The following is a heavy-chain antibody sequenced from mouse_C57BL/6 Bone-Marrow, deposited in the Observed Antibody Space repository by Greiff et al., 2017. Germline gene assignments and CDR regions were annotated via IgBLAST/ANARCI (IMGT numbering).Heavy chain of an antibody. V-gene: IGHV5-12*01. D-gene: IGHD2-14*01. CDR2: ISNGGGST. CDR1: GFTFSDYY. Sequence: EVKLMESGGGLVQPGGSLKLSCAASGFTFSDYYMYWVRQTPEKRLEWVAYISNGGGSTYYPDTVKGRFTISRDNAKNTLYLQMSRLKYEDTAMYYCARWGIGAWFAYWGPGTLVTVSA. CDR3: ARWGIGAWFAY. J-gene: IGHJ3*01.